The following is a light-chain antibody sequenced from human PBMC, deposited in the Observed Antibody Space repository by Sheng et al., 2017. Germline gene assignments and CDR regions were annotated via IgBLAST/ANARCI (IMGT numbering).Light chain of an antibody. CDR1: QSVSFK. CDR2: DVS. Sequence: EIVMTQSPATLSVSPGERATLSCRASQSVSFKLAWFQQKPGQAPRLLIYDVSTRATGIPARFSGTGSGTDFALTISSLQSEDFAVYYCQQYSNWPPWTFGQGTKVEIK. CDR3: QQYSNWPPWT. V-gene: IGKV3-15*01. J-gene: IGKJ1*01.